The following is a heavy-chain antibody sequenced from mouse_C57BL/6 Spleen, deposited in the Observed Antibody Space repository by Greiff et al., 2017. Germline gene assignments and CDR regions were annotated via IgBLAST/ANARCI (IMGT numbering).Heavy chain of an antibody. J-gene: IGHJ2*01. Sequence: EVKLVESGGGLVQPGGSLKLSCAASGFTFSDYYMYWVRQTPEKRLEWVAYISNGGGSTYYPDTVKGRFTISRDNAKNTLYLQMSRLKSEDTAMYYCARHGYDYFDYWGQGTTLTVSS. CDR2: ISNGGGST. D-gene: IGHD2-2*01. V-gene: IGHV5-12*01. CDR3: ARHGYDYFDY. CDR1: GFTFSDYY.